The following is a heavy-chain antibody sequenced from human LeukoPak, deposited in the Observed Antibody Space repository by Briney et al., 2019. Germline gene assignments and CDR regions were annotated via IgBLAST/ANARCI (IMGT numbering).Heavy chain of an antibody. CDR3: ARDYCTNGVCYFDY. D-gene: IGHD2-8*01. V-gene: IGHV4-61*02. CDR1: GGSISSGSYY. J-gene: IGHJ4*02. CDR2: IYTSGST. Sequence: SETLSLTCTVSGGSISSGSYYWSWIRQPAGKGLEWIGRIYTSGSTNYNPSLKSRVTMSVDTSKNQFSLKLSSVTAADTAVYYCARDYCTNGVCYFDYWGQGTLVTVSS.